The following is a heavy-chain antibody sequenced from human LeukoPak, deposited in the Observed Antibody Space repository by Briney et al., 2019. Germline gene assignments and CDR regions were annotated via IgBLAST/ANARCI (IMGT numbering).Heavy chain of an antibody. CDR1: GGSINSYD. CDR3: ARGSRSSDY. Sequence: SETLSLTCTVSGGSINSYDWSWIRQPPGEGLEWIANIYYSGSTNYNPSLKSRFTISVDTSKNQFSLKLSSVTAADTAVYYCARGSRSSDYGGQGTRVTVSS. V-gene: IGHV4-59*01. J-gene: IGHJ4*02. CDR2: IYYSGST.